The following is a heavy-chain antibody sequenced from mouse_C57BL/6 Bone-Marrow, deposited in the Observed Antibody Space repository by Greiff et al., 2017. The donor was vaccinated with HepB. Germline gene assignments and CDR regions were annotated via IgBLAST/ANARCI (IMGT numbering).Heavy chain of an antibody. CDR1: GFPFSSYA. V-gene: IGHV5-4*01. CDR2: ISDGGSYT. Sequence: EVKLVESGGGLVKPGGSLKLSCAASGFPFSSYAMSWVRQTPEKRLEWVATISDGGSYTYYPDNVKGRFTISRDNAKNNLYLQMSHLKSEDTAMYYCARDLITTVVAFDYWGQGTTLTVSS. D-gene: IGHD1-1*01. J-gene: IGHJ2*01. CDR3: ARDLITTVVAFDY.